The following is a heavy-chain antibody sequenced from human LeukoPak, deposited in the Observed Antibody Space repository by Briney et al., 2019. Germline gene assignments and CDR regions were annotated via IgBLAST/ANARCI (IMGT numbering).Heavy chain of an antibody. CDR3: ARAYPAASTVTTGDY. V-gene: IGHV1-69*05. CDR1: GGTFSSYA. J-gene: IGHJ4*02. D-gene: IGHD4-17*01. Sequence: SVKVSCKASGGTFSSYAISWVRQAPGQGLEWMGRIIPIFGTANYAQKFQGRVTITTDESTSTAYMELSSLRSEDTAVYYCARAYPAASTVTTGDYWGQGTLVTVSS. CDR2: IIPIFGTA.